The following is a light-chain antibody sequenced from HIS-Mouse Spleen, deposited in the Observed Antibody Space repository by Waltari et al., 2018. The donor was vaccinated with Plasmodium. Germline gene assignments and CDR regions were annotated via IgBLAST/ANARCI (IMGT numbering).Light chain of an antibody. CDR2: KAS. CDR3: QQYNSYSWT. CDR1: PSISSR. Sequence: DIQMTQPPSTLSASLGDRVTITCRASPSISSRLAWFQQKPGKAPKLLIYKASSLASGVPSRFSGSGSGTEFTLTISSLQPDDFATYYCQQYNSYSWTFGQGTKVEIK. V-gene: IGKV1-5*03. J-gene: IGKJ1*01.